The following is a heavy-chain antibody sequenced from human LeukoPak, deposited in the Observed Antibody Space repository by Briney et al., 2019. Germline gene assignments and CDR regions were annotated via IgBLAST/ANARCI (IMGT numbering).Heavy chain of an antibody. CDR1: GYTFTSYG. CDR2: ISAYNGNT. J-gene: IGHJ4*02. V-gene: IGHV1-18*01. D-gene: IGHD3-22*01. CDR3: ARDTSEYYYDSSGYYH. Sequence: ASVKVSCKASGYTFTSYGISWVRQAPGQGLEWMGWISAYNGNTNYAQKLQGRVTMTTDTSTSTAYMELRSLRSDDTAVYYCARDTSEYYYDSSGYYHWGQGTLVTVSS.